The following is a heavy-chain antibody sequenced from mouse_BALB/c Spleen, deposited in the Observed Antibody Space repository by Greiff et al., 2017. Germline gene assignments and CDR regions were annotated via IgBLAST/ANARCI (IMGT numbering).Heavy chain of an antibody. V-gene: IGHV5-17*02. CDR2: ISSGSSTI. CDR1: GFTFSSFG. Sequence: EVKLVESGGGLVQPGGSRKLSCAASGFTFSSFGMHWVRQAPEKGLEWVAYISSGSSTIYYADTVKGRFTISRDNPKNTLFLQMTSLRSEDTAMYYCARGPYYFDYWGQGTTLTVSS. J-gene: IGHJ2*01. CDR3: ARGPYYFDY.